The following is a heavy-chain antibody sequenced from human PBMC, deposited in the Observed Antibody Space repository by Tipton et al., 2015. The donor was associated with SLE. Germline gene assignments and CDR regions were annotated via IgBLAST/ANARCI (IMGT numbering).Heavy chain of an antibody. CDR3: ARSWYRSDWSPPYCFDY. D-gene: IGHD6-19*01. J-gene: IGHJ4*02. CDR2: IYYSGST. Sequence: TLSLTCTGSGGSISSSSYYWGWIRQPPGKGLEWIGSIYYSGSTYYNPSLKSRVTISVDTSKNQFSLKLSSVTAADTAVYYCARSWYRSDWSPPYCFDYWGQGTLVTVSS. V-gene: IGHV4-39*07. CDR1: GGSISSSSYY.